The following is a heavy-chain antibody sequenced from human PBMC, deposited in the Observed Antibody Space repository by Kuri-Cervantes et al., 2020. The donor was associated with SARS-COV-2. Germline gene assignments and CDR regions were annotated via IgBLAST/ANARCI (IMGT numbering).Heavy chain of an antibody. V-gene: IGHV1-69*13. CDR2: IIPIFGTA. CDR3: AREGDYSYYHGMDV. J-gene: IGHJ6*02. Sequence: SVKVSCKASGGTFSSYAISWVRQAPGQGLEWMGGIIPIFGTANYAQKFQGRVTITADESTSTAYMELSSLRSEDSAVYYCAREGDYSYYHGMDVWGQGTTVTVSS. CDR1: GGTFSSYA.